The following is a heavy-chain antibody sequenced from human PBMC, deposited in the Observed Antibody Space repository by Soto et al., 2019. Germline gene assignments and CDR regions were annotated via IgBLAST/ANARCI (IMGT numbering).Heavy chain of an antibody. D-gene: IGHD4-17*01. V-gene: IGHV3-23*01. J-gene: IGHJ4*02. CDR1: GFTFRIYA. CDR2: ISATDGST. CDR3: AKDLYGDYVGDY. Sequence: VQLLESGGGLVQPGGSLRLSCAASGFTFRIYAMSWVRQAPGKGLEWVSTISATDGSTYYADSVKGRFTISRDNSKNTLYLQMNSLRAEDTAVYYCAKDLYGDYVGDYWGQGSLVTVSS.